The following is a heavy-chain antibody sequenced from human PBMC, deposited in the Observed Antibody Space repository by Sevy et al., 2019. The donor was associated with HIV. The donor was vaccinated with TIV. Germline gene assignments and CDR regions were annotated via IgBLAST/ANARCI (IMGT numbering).Heavy chain of an antibody. Sequence: GGSLRLSCVTSGFSFSSYSMNWVRQAPGKGLEWVSYISSSSGTIRYADSVKGRLTISRDNAKNSLFLQMNSQRAEDTAVYYCARDDHWAFDYWGQGALVTVTS. V-gene: IGHV3-48*01. CDR2: ISSSSGTI. CDR1: GFSFSSYS. J-gene: IGHJ4*02. D-gene: IGHD7-27*01. CDR3: ARDDHWAFDY.